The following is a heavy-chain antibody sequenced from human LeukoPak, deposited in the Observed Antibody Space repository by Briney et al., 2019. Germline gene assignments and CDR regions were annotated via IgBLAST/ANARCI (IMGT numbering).Heavy chain of an antibody. CDR2: ISWKGGST. V-gene: IGHV3-9*01. D-gene: IGHD3-10*01. Sequence: PGRSLRLSCAASGFPFAEYAMHWVRQAPGKGLEWVSGISWKGGSTGYAESVKGRFTISRDNAKNSLYLQMDSLRPEDTALYYCVKEVNYGSRELYYYAMDVWGRGTTVTVSS. CDR3: VKEVNYGSRELYYYAMDV. CDR1: GFPFAEYA. J-gene: IGHJ6*02.